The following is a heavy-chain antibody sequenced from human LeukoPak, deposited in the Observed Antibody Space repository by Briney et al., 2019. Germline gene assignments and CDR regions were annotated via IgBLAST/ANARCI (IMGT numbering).Heavy chain of an antibody. Sequence: GGSLRLSCAASGFXFSTYGINWVRQAPGKGLEWVSYISSSSTTIYYGDSVKGRFTISRDDAKNALYLQMNSLRDEDTAVYYCARDQYDTSGYYDYWGQGTLVTVSS. CDR1: GFXFSTYG. V-gene: IGHV3-48*02. CDR2: ISSSSTTI. J-gene: IGHJ4*02. CDR3: ARDQYDTSGYYDY. D-gene: IGHD3-22*01.